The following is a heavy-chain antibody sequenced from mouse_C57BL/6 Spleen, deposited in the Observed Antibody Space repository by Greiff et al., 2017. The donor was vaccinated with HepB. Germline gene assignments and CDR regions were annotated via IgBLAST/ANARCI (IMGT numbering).Heavy chain of an antibody. Sequence: QVQLQQPGAELVRPGSSVKLSCKASGYTFTSYWMHWVKQRPIQGLEWIGNIDPSDSETHYNQKFKDKATLTVDKSSSTAYMHLSSLTSEDSAVYYCARSYYGSSYDAMDYWGQGTSVTVSS. D-gene: IGHD1-1*01. J-gene: IGHJ4*01. CDR2: IDPSDSET. V-gene: IGHV1-52*01. CDR1: GYTFTSYW. CDR3: ARSYYGSSYDAMDY.